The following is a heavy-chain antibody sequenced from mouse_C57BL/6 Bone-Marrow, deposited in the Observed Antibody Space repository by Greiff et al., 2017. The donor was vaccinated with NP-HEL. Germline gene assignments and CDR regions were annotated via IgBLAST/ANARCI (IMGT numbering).Heavy chain of an antibody. Sequence: VQLQQSGTVLARPGASVKMSCKTSGYPFTSYWMHWVKQRPGQGLEWIGAIYPGNSDTSYNQKFKSKAKLTAVTSASTAYMELSSLTNEDSAVYYCTRIYGNSWFAYWGQGTLVTVSA. V-gene: IGHV1-5*01. CDR3: TRIYGNSWFAY. J-gene: IGHJ3*01. CDR1: GYPFTSYW. D-gene: IGHD2-1*01. CDR2: IYPGNSDT.